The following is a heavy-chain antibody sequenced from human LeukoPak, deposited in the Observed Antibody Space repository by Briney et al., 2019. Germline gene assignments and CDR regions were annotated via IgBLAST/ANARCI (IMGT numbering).Heavy chain of an antibody. CDR2: IYYSGST. CDR3: ARESPLRFLEWPSYYFDY. D-gene: IGHD3-3*01. V-gene: IGHV4-59*01. Sequence: SETLSLTCTVFGGSISSYYWSWIRQPPGKGLEWIGYIYYSGSTNYNPSLKSRVTISVDTSKNQFSLKLSSVTAADTAVYYCARESPLRFLEWPSYYFDYWGQGTLVTVSS. CDR1: GGSISSYY. J-gene: IGHJ4*02.